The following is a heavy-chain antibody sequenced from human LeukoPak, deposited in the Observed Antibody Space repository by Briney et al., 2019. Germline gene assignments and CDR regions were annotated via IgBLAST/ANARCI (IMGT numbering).Heavy chain of an antibody. V-gene: IGHV3-7*01. CDR3: TDLGYTD. CDR2: IKNDGSDK. Sequence: GGSLRLSCAASGFSFSSYWMIWVRQAPGKGLEWVATIKNDGSDKYYVDSVKGRFTLSRDNAKSSLYLQMNSLRVEDTAVYYCTDLGYTDGGQGTLVTVSS. D-gene: IGHD2-15*01. CDR1: GFSFSSYW. J-gene: IGHJ4*02.